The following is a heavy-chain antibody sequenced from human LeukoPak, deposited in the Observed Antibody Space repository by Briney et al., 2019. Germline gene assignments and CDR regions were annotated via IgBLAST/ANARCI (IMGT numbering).Heavy chain of an antibody. CDR2: IYYSGST. D-gene: IGHD3-3*01. CDR1: GGSISSYY. V-gene: IGHV4-59*01. J-gene: IGHJ6*03. Sequence: SETLSLTCTVSGGSISSYYWSWIRQPPGKGLEWIGYIYYSGSTNYNPSLKSRVTISVDTSKNQFSLKLSSVTAADTAVYYCARGITIFGVVIMGYYYYMDVWGKGITVTVSS. CDR3: ARGITIFGVVIMGYYYYMDV.